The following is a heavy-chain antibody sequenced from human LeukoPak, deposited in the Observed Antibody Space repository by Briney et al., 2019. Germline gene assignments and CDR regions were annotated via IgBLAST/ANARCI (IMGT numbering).Heavy chain of an antibody. V-gene: IGHV1-18*01. CDR3: ARVDTAILTISVNYYYYMDV. J-gene: IGHJ6*03. D-gene: IGHD5-18*01. CDR2: ICANNGNT. Sequence: ASVKVSCKASGYTFTSYGISWVRQAPGQGLEWMGWICANNGNTNYAQKLQGRVTMTTDTSTSTAYMELRSLRSDDTAVYYCARVDTAILTISVNYYYYMDVWGKGTTVTVSS. CDR1: GYTFTSYG.